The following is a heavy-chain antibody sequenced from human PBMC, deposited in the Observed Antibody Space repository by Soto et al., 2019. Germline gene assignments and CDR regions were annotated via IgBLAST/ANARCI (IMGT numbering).Heavy chain of an antibody. CDR1: GYTFTNYA. V-gene: IGHV1-3*05. CDR3: ARGIGERSGHYYYAS. J-gene: IGHJ4*02. D-gene: IGHD6-19*01. CDR2: INAGDGRT. Sequence: QVQLVQSGAEEKKPGASVKVSCKASGYTFTNYAIHWVRQAPGQRLEWMGWINAGDGRTKYAQPFQGRLTITRDTPSTAAYMEPSSLRSASTSVVYCARGIGERSGHYYYASGGQVTLVTVSS.